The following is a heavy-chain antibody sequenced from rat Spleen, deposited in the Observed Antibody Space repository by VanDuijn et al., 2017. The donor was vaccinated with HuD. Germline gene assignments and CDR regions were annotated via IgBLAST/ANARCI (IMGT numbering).Heavy chain of an antibody. J-gene: IGHJ3*01. CDR2: ISYDGSAT. D-gene: IGHD1-2*01. V-gene: IGHV5S13*01. Sequence: EVQLVESGGGLVQPGRAMKLSCTASGFTFSSYDMAWVRQAPTKGLEWVASISYDGSATYYRDSVKGRFTISRDNAKNTQYLQMDSLRSEDTATYYCTRHGIPLYSSPFDYWGQGTPVTVSS. CDR3: TRHGIPLYSSPFDY. CDR1: GFTFSSYD.